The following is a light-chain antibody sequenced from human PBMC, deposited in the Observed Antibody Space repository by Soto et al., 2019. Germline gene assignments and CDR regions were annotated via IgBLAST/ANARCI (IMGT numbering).Light chain of an antibody. Sequence: DIQLTQSPSSLSASLGDRVTITCRASQDIKKFLAWYQQRPGKVPDLLIYAASTLRSGVPSRFSGNASGTDFSFTISSLQPEDVATYYCQKYDRAPAMFGQGTKVDI. CDR2: AAS. CDR3: QKYDRAPAM. CDR1: QDIKKF. V-gene: IGKV1-27*01. J-gene: IGKJ1*01.